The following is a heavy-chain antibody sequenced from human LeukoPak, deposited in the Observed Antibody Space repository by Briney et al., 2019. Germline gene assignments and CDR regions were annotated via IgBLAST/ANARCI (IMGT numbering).Heavy chain of an antibody. CDR1: GYSFTSYW. CDR3: ARTRSYCSGTSCYTRGHYYYYMDV. CDR2: ICPGDSDT. D-gene: IGHD2-2*02. V-gene: IGHV5-51*01. J-gene: IGHJ6*03. Sequence: GESLKISCKGSGYSFTSYWIGWVRQMPGKGLEWMGIICPGDSDTRYSPSFQGQVTISADRSISTAYLQWSSLKASDTAMYYCARTRSYCSGTSCYTRGHYYYYMDVWGKGTTVTVSS.